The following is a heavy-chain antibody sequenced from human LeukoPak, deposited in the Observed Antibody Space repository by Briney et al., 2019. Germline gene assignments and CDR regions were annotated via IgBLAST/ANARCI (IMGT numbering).Heavy chain of an antibody. Sequence: SETLSLTCTVSGGSISSYYWSWIRQSPGKGLEWIGYIYYSGSTNYNPSLKSRVTISVDTSKNQFSLKLSSVTAADTAVYYCASVGDHGGNGDAFDIWRQGTMVTVSS. D-gene: IGHD4/OR15-4a*01. CDR3: ASVGDHGGNGDAFDI. J-gene: IGHJ3*02. CDR1: GGSISSYY. V-gene: IGHV4-59*01. CDR2: IYYSGST.